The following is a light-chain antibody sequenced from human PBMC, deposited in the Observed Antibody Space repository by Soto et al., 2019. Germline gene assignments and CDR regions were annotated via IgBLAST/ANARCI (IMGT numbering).Light chain of an antibody. CDR2: DAS. V-gene: IGKV1-5*01. CDR3: QQNSKYST. Sequence: DTQMTQSPSTLSASVGDRVTISCRANQSISRWLAWYQQKPGKVPKLLIYDASSLKGSVPSRFSRTRSGTEFTHTITTLEPDDFAPHYSQQNSKYSTWGQ. J-gene: IGKJ1*01. CDR1: QSISRW.